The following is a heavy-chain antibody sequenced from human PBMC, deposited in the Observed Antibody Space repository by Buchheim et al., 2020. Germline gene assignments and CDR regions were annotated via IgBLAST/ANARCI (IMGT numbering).Heavy chain of an antibody. CDR2: INAANGNT. Sequence: QVQLVQSGAEVEKPGASVRVSCKASGYTFSTYAMHWVRQAPGQGLEWMGRINAANGNTRYSQKFQGRVTITRDTSATTAYMELSSLRSEDTAVYYCAREEVTMVQGVGHYYYYGMDVWGQGTT. CDR3: AREEVTMVQGVGHYYYYGMDV. V-gene: IGHV1-3*01. CDR1: GYTFSTYA. D-gene: IGHD3-10*01. J-gene: IGHJ6*02.